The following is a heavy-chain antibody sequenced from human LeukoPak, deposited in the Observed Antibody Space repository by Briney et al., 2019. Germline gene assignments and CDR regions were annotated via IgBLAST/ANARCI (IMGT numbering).Heavy chain of an antibody. J-gene: IGHJ4*02. V-gene: IGHV1-46*01. D-gene: IGHD3-22*01. CDR2: IHPDGGGT. CDR3: ARPTPEDHETSGSINSVYLFHY. Sequence: ASVKVSCKTSGYTFTNYHIHRVREAPGQEPEWMGIIHPDGGGTTYAQKFQGRVTMTSDLSTSTVYMQLNSLRFEDTAVYYCARPTPEDHETSGSINSVYLFHYWGQGTLVTVSS. CDR1: GYTFTNYH.